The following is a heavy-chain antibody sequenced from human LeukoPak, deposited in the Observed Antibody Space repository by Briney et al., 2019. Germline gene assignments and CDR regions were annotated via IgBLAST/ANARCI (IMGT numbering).Heavy chain of an antibody. CDR2: ISGSGGST. Sequence: GGSLRLSCAASGFTFSSYAMSWVRQAPGKGLEWVSAISGSGGSTYYADSVKGRFTISRDNSKNTLYLQMNSLRAEDAAVYYCARGKLRRDILTGYYLDYWGQGTLVTVSS. CDR1: GFTFSSYA. CDR3: ARGKLRRDILTGYYLDY. V-gene: IGHV3-23*01. D-gene: IGHD3-9*01. J-gene: IGHJ4*02.